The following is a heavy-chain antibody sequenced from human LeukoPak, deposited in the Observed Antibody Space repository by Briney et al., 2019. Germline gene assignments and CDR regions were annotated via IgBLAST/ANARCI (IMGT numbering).Heavy chain of an antibody. V-gene: IGHV3-11*01. CDR3: ARGALTYYYDS. J-gene: IGHJ4*02. CDR1: GFIFSDYS. D-gene: IGHD4/OR15-4a*01. Sequence: GGSLRLSCAASGFIFSDYSMSWFRQVPGKGLEWIAYTSFSGRTTYYADSVEGRFTISRDNAQNSLFLQMNSLRAEDTALYYCARGALTYYYDSWGQGTLVTVST. CDR2: TSFSGRTT.